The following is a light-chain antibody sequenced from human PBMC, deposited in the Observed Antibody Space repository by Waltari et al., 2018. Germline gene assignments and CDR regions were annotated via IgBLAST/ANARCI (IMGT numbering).Light chain of an antibody. CDR2: VNSDGSH. J-gene: IGLJ3*02. V-gene: IGLV4-69*01. CDR3: QTGGHGTWV. CDR1: SGHSSNV. Sequence: QLVVTQSPSASASLGASVKLTCTLSSGHSSNVIAWLQQHPERGPRYLMTVNSDGSHSRGAEIPDRFSGSSSGAERYLTISNLQSEDEADYYCQTGGHGTWVFGGGTKLTVL.